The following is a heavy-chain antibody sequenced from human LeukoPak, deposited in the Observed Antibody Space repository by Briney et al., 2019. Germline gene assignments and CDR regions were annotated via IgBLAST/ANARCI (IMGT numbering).Heavy chain of an antibody. J-gene: IGHJ3*02. CDR2: ISYDGSNK. CDR1: GFTFSSYG. D-gene: IGHD3-22*01. CDR3: AQIGAYYYDSSGYRRGAFDI. Sequence: GSLRLSCAASGFTFSSYGMHWVRQAPGKGLEWVAVISYDGSNKYYADSVKGRFTISRDNSKNTLYLQMNSLRAEDTAVYYCAQIGAYYYDSSGYRRGAFDIWGQGTMVTVSS. V-gene: IGHV3-30*03.